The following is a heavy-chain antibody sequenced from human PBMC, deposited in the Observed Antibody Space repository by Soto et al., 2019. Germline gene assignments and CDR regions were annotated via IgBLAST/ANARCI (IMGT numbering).Heavy chain of an antibody. V-gene: IGHV4-39*01. CDR3: ARHAAAAGLHLFDY. Sequence: SETLSLTCTVSGGSISSSDYYWGWIRQPPGKGLEWIGSMYRSGSTYYNPSLKSRITISVDTSKNQFSLKLSSVTAADTAVYYCARHAAAAGLHLFDYWGQGTQVTVSS. CDR1: GGSISSSDYY. D-gene: IGHD6-13*01. CDR2: MYRSGST. J-gene: IGHJ4*02.